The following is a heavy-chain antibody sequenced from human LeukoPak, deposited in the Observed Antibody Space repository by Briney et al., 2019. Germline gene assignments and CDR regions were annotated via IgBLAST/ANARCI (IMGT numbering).Heavy chain of an antibody. V-gene: IGHV3-33*06. CDR2: IWYDGSDK. J-gene: IGHJ6*03. CDR3: AKDKDFGYYMDV. CDR1: GFTFSSYG. Sequence: PGGSLRLSCAASGFTFSSYGMHWVRQAPGKGLERVAVIWYDGSDKYYADSVKGRFTISRDNSKNTPYLQMNSLRAEDTAAYYCAKDKDFGYYMDVWGKGTTVTVS. D-gene: IGHD2-15*01.